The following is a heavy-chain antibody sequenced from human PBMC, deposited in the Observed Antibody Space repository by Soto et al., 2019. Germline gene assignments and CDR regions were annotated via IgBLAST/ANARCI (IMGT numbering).Heavy chain of an antibody. J-gene: IGHJ3*02. CDR3: ARGDYYDITGPFSDAFDI. V-gene: IGHV3-7*04. Sequence: GGSLRLSCAASGFTFGNYWMSWVRQAPGKGLEWVANIKHDGSQKWYVDSVKGRFTLSRDNAKKSLFLQMNSLRVEDTAVYYCARGDYYDITGPFSDAFDIWGRGTIVTVSS. CDR2: IKHDGSQK. CDR1: GFTFGNYW. D-gene: IGHD3-9*01.